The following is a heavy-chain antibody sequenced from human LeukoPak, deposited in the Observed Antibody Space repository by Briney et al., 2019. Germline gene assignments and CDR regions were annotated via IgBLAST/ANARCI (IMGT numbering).Heavy chain of an antibody. CDR3: ARENRDGYNPYNWFDP. J-gene: IGHJ5*02. Sequence: GGSLRLSCAASGFNFGSYWMSWVIQAPGKGQARVADKKQEGSEKFYVDSVKGRFTIFRDNAKNSLYLQMNSLRAEDTGIYYCARENRDGYNPYNWFDPWGQGNLVTVSS. D-gene: IGHD5-24*01. CDR1: GFNFGSYW. CDR2: KKQEGSEK. V-gene: IGHV3-7*01.